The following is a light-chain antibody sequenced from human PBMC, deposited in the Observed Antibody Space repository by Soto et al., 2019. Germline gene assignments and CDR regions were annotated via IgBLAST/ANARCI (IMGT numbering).Light chain of an antibody. J-gene: IGKJ1*01. Sequence: EIVMTQSPATLSVSPGEGATLSCRASQSVSSKLAWYQQKPGQAPRLLIYGASTRATGIPARFSGSGSGTEFTLTISSLQSKDFAVYYCQHQSSWPRTFGQGTKVDIK. V-gene: IGKV3-15*01. CDR1: QSVSSK. CDR3: QHQSSWPRT. CDR2: GAS.